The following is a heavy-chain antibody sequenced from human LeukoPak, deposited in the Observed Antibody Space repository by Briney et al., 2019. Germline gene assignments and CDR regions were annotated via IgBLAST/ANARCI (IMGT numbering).Heavy chain of an antibody. CDR2: ISSSSNTI. Sequence: GSLRFSYAASGFTFSSYSMNWVRQAPGKGLEWVSYISSSSNTIHYAESVKGRFTISRDNAKNSLYLQMNSLRAEDTAVYYCARGLSPYYYYCMDVWGKGTTVTVSS. V-gene: IGHV3-48*01. CDR1: GFTFSSYS. CDR3: ARGLSPYYYYCMDV. J-gene: IGHJ6*03.